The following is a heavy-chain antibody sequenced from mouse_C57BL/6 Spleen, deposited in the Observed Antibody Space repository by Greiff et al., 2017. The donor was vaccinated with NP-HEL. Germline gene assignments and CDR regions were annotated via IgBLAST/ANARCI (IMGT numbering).Heavy chain of an antibody. CDR2: IYPRSGNT. D-gene: IGHD1-1*01. Sequence: VQLQQSGAELARPGASVKLSCKASGYTFTSYGISWVKQRTGQGLEWIGEIYPRSGNTYYNEKFKGKATLTADKSSSTAYMELRSLTSEDSAVYFCARWGYYGSSYDWYFGVWGTGTTVTVSS. CDR1: GYTFTSYG. J-gene: IGHJ1*03. V-gene: IGHV1-81*01. CDR3: ARWGYYGSSYDWYFGV.